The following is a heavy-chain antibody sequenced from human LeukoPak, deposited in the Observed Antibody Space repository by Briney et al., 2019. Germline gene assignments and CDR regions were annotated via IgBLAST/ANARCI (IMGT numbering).Heavy chain of an antibody. CDR2: ISRSGSTK. CDR3: ARALRYCSGGNCYSGGLGYMDV. J-gene: IGHJ6*03. CDR1: GFTFSDYN. Sequence: PGGSLRLSCAASGFTFSDYNMRWIRQAPGKGLEWVSSISRSGSTKYYADSVKGRFTLSRDNAKNSLFPQMTSLRAEDTAVYYCARALRYCSGGNCYSGGLGYMDVWGKGTTVTISS. V-gene: IGHV3-11*01. D-gene: IGHD2-15*01.